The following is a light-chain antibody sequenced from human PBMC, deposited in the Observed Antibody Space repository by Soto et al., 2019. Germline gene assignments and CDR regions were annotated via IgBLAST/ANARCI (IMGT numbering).Light chain of an antibody. V-gene: IGKV3-20*01. CDR2: GAS. Sequence: EMVLTQSPGTLSLSPGERATLSCRSRQSVSSSYLAWYQQKPGQAPSLLIYGASSRATGIPDRFSGSGSGTDFTLTISRMEPEDFAVSYCQQHGRLWTFGQRTTVEIK. CDR1: QSVSSSY. J-gene: IGKJ1*01. CDR3: QQHGRLWT.